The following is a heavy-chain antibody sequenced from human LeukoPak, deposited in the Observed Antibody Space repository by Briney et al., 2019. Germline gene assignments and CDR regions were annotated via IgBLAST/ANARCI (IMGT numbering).Heavy chain of an antibody. V-gene: IGHV4-39*07. D-gene: IGHD6-19*01. J-gene: IGHJ4*02. Sequence: PSETLSLTCSVSGSYINNYYWGWIRQAPGKGPEWIGSIYYSGKTYYNSSLRSRVTISLDTSKKQFSLNLFYVTAADTAVYYCARDGSSGWVYWGQGTLVTVSS. CDR2: IYYSGKT. CDR3: ARDGSSGWVY. CDR1: GSYINNYY.